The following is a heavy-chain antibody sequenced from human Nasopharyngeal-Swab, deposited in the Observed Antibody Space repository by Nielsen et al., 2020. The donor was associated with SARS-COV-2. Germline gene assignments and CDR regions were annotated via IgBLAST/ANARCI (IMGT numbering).Heavy chain of an antibody. Sequence: GESLKISCEGSAYSFSNYWISWVRQVPGKGLEWMGKVDPSDSYTDYSPSLRGHVTISVDRSISTAYLQWSSLKASDTAMYYCARQYQNYFGSGDYHGAFDIWGQGTMVTVSS. CDR3: ARQYQNYFGSGDYHGAFDI. CDR1: AYSFSNYW. CDR2: VDPSDSYT. D-gene: IGHD3-10*01. J-gene: IGHJ3*02. V-gene: IGHV5-10-1*01.